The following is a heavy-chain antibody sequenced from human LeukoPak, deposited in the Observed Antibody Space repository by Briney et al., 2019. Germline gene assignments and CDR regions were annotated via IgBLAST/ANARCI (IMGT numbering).Heavy chain of an antibody. CDR3: ARGVDSGYGYFDY. Sequence: SCKASGYTFTSYYMHWVRQAPGKGLEWVAVIWYDGSNKYYADSVKGRFTISRDNSKNTLYLQMNSLRAEDTAVYYCARGVDSGYGYFDYWGQGTLVTVSS. CDR1: GYTFTSYY. J-gene: IGHJ4*02. V-gene: IGHV3-33*01. D-gene: IGHD5-12*01. CDR2: IWYDGSNK.